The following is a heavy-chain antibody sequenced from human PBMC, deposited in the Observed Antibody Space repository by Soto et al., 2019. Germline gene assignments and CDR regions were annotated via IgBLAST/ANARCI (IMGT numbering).Heavy chain of an antibody. V-gene: IGHV4-30-4*01. CDR2: IYHSGST. CDR1: GGSISSGDYY. CDR3: ARGHEFWSAYFGY. D-gene: IGHD3-3*01. J-gene: IGHJ4*02. Sequence: NPSETLSLTCTVSGGSISSGDYYWSWIRQPPGKGLEWIGYIYHSGSTYDNPSLRSRLTVSVDTSRNQFSLSLSSVTAADTAVYYCARGHEFWSAYFGYWGQGMLVTVSS.